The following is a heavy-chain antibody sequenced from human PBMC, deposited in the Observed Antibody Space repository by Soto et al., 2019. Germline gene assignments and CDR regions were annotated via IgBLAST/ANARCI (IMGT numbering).Heavy chain of an antibody. CDR1: GFTFSSYD. CDR3: ARSPPGGYHYYYGLDV. CDR2: IGTAGDT. J-gene: IGHJ6*02. V-gene: IGHV3-13*04. Sequence: PGGSLRLSCAASGFTFSSYDMHWVRQATGKGLEWVSAIGTAGDTYYPGSVKGRFTISRENAKNSLYLQMNSLKAGDTVVYYFARSPPGGYHYYYGLDVWGQGTTVTVSS. D-gene: IGHD3-22*01.